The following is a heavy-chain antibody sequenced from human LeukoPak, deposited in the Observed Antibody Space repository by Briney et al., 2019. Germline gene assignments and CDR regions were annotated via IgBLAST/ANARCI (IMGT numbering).Heavy chain of an antibody. CDR2: IYHSGST. Sequence: PSETLSLTCAVSGGSISSNKWWSWVRQPPGKGLEWIGEIYHSGSTNYNPSLKSRVAMSVDTSKNQFSLKVRSVTAADTAVYFCARLDWGSRGSGSFDIWGQGTLVIVSS. D-gene: IGHD7-27*01. V-gene: IGHV4-4*02. CDR1: GGSISSNKW. CDR3: ARLDWGSRGSGSFDI. J-gene: IGHJ4*02.